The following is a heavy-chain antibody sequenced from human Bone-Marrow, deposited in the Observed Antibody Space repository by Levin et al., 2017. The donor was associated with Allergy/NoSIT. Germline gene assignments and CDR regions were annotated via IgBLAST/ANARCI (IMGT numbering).Heavy chain of an antibody. D-gene: IGHD3-10*01. CDR3: ARHRITIVRGATTNDAFDI. J-gene: IGHJ3*02. CDR1: GFTVSSNY. CDR2: LYSGGNT. V-gene: IGHV3-53*01. Sequence: GGSLRLSCAASGFTVSSNYMSWVRQAPGKGLEWVSVLYSGGNTYYANFVKGRFTISRDNSKNMLYLQMNSLRAEDTAVYYCARHRITIVRGATTNDAFDIWGQGTMVTVSS.